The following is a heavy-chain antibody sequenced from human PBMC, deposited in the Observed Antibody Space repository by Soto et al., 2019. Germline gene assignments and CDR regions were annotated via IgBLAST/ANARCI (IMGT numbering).Heavy chain of an antibody. CDR2: ISGSGGST. CDR1: GITFGSRA. D-gene: IGHD4-17*01. Sequence: PGGSLRLSCVASGITFGSRAMSWVRQAPGKGLEWVSAISGSGGSTYYADSVKGRFTISRDNSKNTLYLQMNSLRAEDTAVYYCAPDGGYGDYYFDYWGQGTLVTVSS. CDR3: APDGGYGDYYFDY. V-gene: IGHV3-23*01. J-gene: IGHJ4*02.